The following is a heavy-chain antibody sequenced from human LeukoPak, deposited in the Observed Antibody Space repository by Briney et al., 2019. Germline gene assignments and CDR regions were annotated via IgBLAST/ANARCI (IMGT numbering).Heavy chain of an antibody. CDR2: VSGSDGST. D-gene: IGHD3-10*01. J-gene: IGHJ4*02. CDR3: AKSLLTMVRGTRVLDY. V-gene: IGHV3-23*01. CDR1: GFTFSSYA. Sequence: GGSLRPSCAASGFTFSSYAMSWVRQAPGKGLEWVSAVSGSDGSTYYADSVKGRFTISRDNSKNTLYLQMNSLRAEDTAVYFCAKSLLTMVRGTRVLDYWGQGTLVTVSS.